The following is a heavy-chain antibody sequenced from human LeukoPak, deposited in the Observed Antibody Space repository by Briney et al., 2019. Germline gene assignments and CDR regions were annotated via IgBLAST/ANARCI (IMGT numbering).Heavy chain of an antibody. V-gene: IGHV4-59*01. CDR3: ARAGHMHRAHISHNWFDP. J-gene: IGHJ5*02. CDR2: IYYSGST. CDR1: GGSISSYY. Sequence: SETLSLTCTVSGGSISSYYWSWIRQPPGKGLEWIGYIYYSGSTNYNPSLKSRVTISVDTSKNQFSLKLSSVTAADTAVYYCARAGHMHRAHISHNWFDPWGQGTLVTVSS. D-gene: IGHD2-21*01.